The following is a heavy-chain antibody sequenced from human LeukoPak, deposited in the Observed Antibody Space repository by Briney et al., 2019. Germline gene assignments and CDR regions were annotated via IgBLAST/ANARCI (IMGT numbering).Heavy chain of an antibody. CDR3: AREVAGRLNWFDP. CDR1: GGSISSYY. V-gene: IGHV4-59*01. J-gene: IGHJ5*02. Sequence: SETLSLTCTVSGGSISSYYWSWIRQPPGKGLEWIGYIYYSGSTNYNPPLKSRVTISVDTSKNQFSLKLSSVTAADTAVYYCAREVAGRLNWFDPWGQGTLVTVSS. CDR2: IYYSGST. D-gene: IGHD6-19*01.